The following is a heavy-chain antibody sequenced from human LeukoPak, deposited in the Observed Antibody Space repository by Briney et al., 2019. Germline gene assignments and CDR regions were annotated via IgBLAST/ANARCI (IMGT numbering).Heavy chain of an antibody. CDR2: ISSSSSYI. D-gene: IGHD3-9*01. Sequence: GGSLRLSCAASGFTFDDYGMSWVRQAPGKGLEWVSSISSSSSYIYYADSVKGRFTISRDNAKNSLYLQMNSLRAEDTAVYYCARVGYFDWGRDDVFDIWGQGTMVTVSS. V-gene: IGHV3-21*01. J-gene: IGHJ3*02. CDR1: GFTFDDYG. CDR3: ARVGYFDWGRDDVFDI.